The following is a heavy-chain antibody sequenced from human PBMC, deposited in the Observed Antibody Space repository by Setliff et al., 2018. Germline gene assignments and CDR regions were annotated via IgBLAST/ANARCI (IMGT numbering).Heavy chain of an antibody. J-gene: IGHJ4*02. Sequence: GESLTISCGASGFTYNNDWVSWVRQAPGKGLEWLASINPDGSEKYYVDSVKGRFTISRDNAKNSLSLQMNSLRTEDTAVYCCFGAGTCSYWGQGTQVTVSS. D-gene: IGHD3-16*01. V-gene: IGHV3-7*01. CDR2: INPDGSEK. CDR1: GFTYNNDW. CDR3: FGAGTCSY.